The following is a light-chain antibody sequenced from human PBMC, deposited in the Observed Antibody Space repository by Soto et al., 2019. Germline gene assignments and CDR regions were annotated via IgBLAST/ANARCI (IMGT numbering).Light chain of an antibody. CDR1: QSVSSN. J-gene: IGKJ1*01. Sequence: EIVMTQFPATLSVSPGERATLSCRASQSVSSNLAWYQQKPGQPPRLLIYGASTRATGIPARFSGSGSGTEFTLTISSLQSEDFAVYYCQQYINWPPWTFGQGTKVEIK. CDR3: QQYINWPPWT. V-gene: IGKV3-15*01. CDR2: GAS.